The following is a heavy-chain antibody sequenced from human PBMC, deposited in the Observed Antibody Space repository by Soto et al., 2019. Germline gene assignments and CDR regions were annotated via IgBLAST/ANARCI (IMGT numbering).Heavy chain of an antibody. CDR2: ISYDGSNK. CDR3: ARDPYSYGPPDW. J-gene: IGHJ4*02. V-gene: IGHV3-30-3*01. Sequence: PGGSLRLSCAASGFTFSSYAMHWVRQAPGKGLEWVAVISYDGSNKYYADSVKGRFTISRDNSKNTLYLQMNSLRAEDTAVYYCARDPYSYGPPDWWGQGTLVTVSS. D-gene: IGHD5-18*01. CDR1: GFTFSSYA.